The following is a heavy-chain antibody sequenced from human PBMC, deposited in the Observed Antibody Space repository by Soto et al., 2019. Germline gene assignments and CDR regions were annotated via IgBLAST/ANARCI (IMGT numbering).Heavy chain of an antibody. J-gene: IGHJ6*03. Sequence: GASVKVSCKASGYTFTGYYMHWVRQAPGQGLEWMGWINPNSGGTNYAQKFQGWVTMTRDTSISTAYMELSRLRSDDTAVYYCARDGYSYGYYGDYYYYMDVWGKGTTVTVSS. CDR1: GYTFTGYY. V-gene: IGHV1-2*04. D-gene: IGHD5-18*01. CDR2: INPNSGGT. CDR3: ARDGYSYGYYGDYYYYMDV.